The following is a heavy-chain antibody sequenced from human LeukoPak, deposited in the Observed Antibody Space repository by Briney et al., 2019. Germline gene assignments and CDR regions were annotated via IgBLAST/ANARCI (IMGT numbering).Heavy chain of an antibody. CDR3: VKDDGWVQYAN. J-gene: IGHJ4*02. V-gene: IGHV3-23*01. CDR1: GFTFSTYA. D-gene: IGHD5-24*01. CDR2: ISGSGGST. Sequence: GGSLRLSCAASGFTFSTYAMSWVRQAPGKGLEWVSAISGSGGSTYYADSVKGRFTISRDNSKNTVYLQMNSLSAEDAAVYYCVKDDGWVQYANWGQGTLVTVSS.